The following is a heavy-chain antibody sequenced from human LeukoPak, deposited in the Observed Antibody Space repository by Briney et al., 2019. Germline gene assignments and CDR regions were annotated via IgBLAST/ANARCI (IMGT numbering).Heavy chain of an antibody. D-gene: IGHD2-15*01. J-gene: IGHJ5*02. Sequence: ASVKVSCKVSGYTFTDYYMHLVQQAPGKGLEWMGLVDPEDGETIYAEKFQGRVTITADTSTDTAYMELSSLRSEDSAVHYCATDPKAYCSGGSCYPGWFDPWVQGTLVTVSS. CDR3: ATDPKAYCSGGSCYPGWFDP. CDR2: VDPEDGET. V-gene: IGHV1-69-2*01. CDR1: GYTFTDYY.